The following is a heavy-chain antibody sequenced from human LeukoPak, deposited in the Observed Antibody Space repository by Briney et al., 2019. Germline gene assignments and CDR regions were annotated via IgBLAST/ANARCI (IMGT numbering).Heavy chain of an antibody. Sequence: GGSLRLSCAASRFSFSSYAMSWVRQAPGKGLEWVSVISGSGGNTYYADSAKGRFTISRDNSKNTLYLQMNSLRAEDAAEYCCARKYGSGVQPFDYWGQGTLVTVSS. V-gene: IGHV3-23*01. J-gene: IGHJ4*02. CDR1: RFSFSSYA. CDR3: ARKYGSGVQPFDY. CDR2: ISGSGGNT. D-gene: IGHD3-10*01.